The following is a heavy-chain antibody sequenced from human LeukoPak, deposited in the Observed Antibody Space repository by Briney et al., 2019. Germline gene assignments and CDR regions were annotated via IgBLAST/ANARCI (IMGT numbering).Heavy chain of an antibody. CDR1: GYTFTGYY. CDR2: INPNSGGT. Sequence: ASVKVSCKASGYTFTGYYMHWVRQAPGQGLEWMGWINPNSGGTNYAQKFQGWVTMTRDTSISTAYMELGRLRSDDTAVYYCARATAVATMKAFDYWGQGTLVTVSS. V-gene: IGHV1-2*04. D-gene: IGHD5-12*01. J-gene: IGHJ4*02. CDR3: ARATAVATMKAFDY.